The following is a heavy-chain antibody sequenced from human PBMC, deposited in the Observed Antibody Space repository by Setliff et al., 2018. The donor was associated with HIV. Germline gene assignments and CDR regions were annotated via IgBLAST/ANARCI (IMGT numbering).Heavy chain of an antibody. CDR1: GFNFKTYG. Sequence: GGSLRLSCAASGFNFKTYGMTWVRQAPGKGLDWVAHIGSSNHGIHYTASVRGRFTVSRDNANNLLLLEMNNLRVEDTAVYYCASFFGDYGYWGHGTQVTVSS. CDR2: IGSSNHGI. CDR3: ASFFGDYGY. D-gene: IGHD3-10*01. J-gene: IGHJ4*01. V-gene: IGHV3-48*04.